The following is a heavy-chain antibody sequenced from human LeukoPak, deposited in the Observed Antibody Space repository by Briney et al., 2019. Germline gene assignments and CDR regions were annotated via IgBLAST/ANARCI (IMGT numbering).Heavy chain of an antibody. D-gene: IGHD4-23*01. CDR2: IYPGDSDT. CDR1: GYSFTSYW. CDR3: ARRVVTGAGDAFDI. J-gene: IGHJ3*02. V-gene: IGHV5-51*01. Sequence: GESLKISCKGSGYSFTSYWIGWGRQMPGKGLEWMGSIYPGDSDTRYSPSFQGQVTISADKSLSTAYLQWSSLKASDPAMYYCARRVVTGAGDAFDIWGQGTMVTVSS.